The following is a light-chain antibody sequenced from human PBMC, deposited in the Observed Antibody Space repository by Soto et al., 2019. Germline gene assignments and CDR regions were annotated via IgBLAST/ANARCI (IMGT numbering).Light chain of an antibody. V-gene: IGKV1-5*03. CDR2: KAS. Sequence: DIQLTQSPATLSWSLGDRATITCRASQTVSSRLAWYQQKPGEAPKLLIYKASTLKSGVPSRFSGSGSGTEFTLTISSLQPDDFVTYYCQHYNSYSEAFGQGTKVDIK. CDR3: QHYNSYSEA. CDR1: QTVSSR. J-gene: IGKJ1*01.